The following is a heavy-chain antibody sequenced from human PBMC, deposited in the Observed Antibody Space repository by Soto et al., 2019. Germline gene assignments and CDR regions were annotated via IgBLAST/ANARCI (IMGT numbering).Heavy chain of an antibody. CDR2: IYYSGST. CDR3: ARHRGYYGSGSYNKRYWFDP. CDR1: GGSISSSSYY. V-gene: IGHV4-39*01. J-gene: IGHJ5*02. D-gene: IGHD3-10*01. Sequence: SETLSLTCTVSGGSISSSSYYWGWIRQPPGKGLEWIGSIYYSGSTYYNPSLKSRVTISVDTSKNQFSLKLSSVTAADTAVYYCARHRGYYGSGSYNKRYWFDPWGQGTLVTVSS.